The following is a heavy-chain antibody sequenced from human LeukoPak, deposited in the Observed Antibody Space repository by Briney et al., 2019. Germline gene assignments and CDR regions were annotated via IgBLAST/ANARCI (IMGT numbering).Heavy chain of an antibody. CDR1: GGSISSYY. D-gene: IGHD3-9*01. V-gene: IGHV4-59*01. CDR3: ARMEAPKLRYFAGRGAAFDI. J-gene: IGHJ3*02. Sequence: SETLSLTCTVSGGSISSYYWIWIRQPPGKGLEWIGYIYSSGSTSYNPSLKSRVTISLDTSKNQFSLKLSSVTAADTAVYYCARMEAPKLRYFAGRGAAFDIWGQGTMVTVSS. CDR2: IYSSGST.